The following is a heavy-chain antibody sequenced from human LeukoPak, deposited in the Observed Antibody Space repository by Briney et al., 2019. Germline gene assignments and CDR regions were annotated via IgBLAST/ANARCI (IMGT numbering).Heavy chain of an antibody. D-gene: IGHD2-2*01. Sequence: SVKVSCKASGGTCSSYAISWVRQAPGQGHEWMGGIIPIFGKANYAQKYRGRVTITTDESTSTAYMELSSLRSEDTAVYYCARGTIVVVPAAIRHDAFDIWGQGTMVTVSS. CDR3: ARGTIVVVPAAIRHDAFDI. V-gene: IGHV1-69*05. J-gene: IGHJ3*02. CDR1: GGTCSSYA. CDR2: IIPIFGKA.